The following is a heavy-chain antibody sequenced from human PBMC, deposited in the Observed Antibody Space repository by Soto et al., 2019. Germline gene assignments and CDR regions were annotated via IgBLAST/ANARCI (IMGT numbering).Heavy chain of an antibody. D-gene: IGHD2-15*01. J-gene: IGHJ6*02. CDR1: GFTFSSYG. CDR3: ASLSPKRLLRYYYGMDV. CDR2: ISYDGSNK. Sequence: QVQLVESGGGVVQPGRSLRLSCAASGFTFSSYGMHWVRQAPGKGLEWVAVISYDGSNKYYADSVKGRFTISRDNSKNTLYLQMNSLSAEDTAVYYCASLSPKRLLRYYYGMDVWGQGTTVTVSS. V-gene: IGHV3-30*03.